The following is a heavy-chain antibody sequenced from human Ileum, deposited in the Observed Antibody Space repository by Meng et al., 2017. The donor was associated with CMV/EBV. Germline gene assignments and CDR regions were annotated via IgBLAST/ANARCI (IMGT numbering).Heavy chain of an antibody. J-gene: IGHJ4*02. CDR2: SNKEEGST. CDR3: ATTTVTTAL. V-gene: IGHV3-74*01. D-gene: IGHD4-11*01. CDR1: GFIMSWFW. Sequence: FADFGFIMSWFWMHAVREGPGSGLVGVSRSNKEEGSTCDADSVKCRYNISRDHDKNTLYLQVNRMRADDTAVYCCATTTVTTALWGQGTLVTVSS.